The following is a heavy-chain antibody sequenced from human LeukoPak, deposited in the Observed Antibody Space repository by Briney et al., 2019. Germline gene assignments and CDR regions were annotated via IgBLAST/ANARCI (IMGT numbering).Heavy chain of an antibody. J-gene: IGHJ4*02. CDR3: ARHVPYCSSTSCPFVY. CDR2: IYYSGST. Sequence: SETLSLTCTVSGGSISSSSYYWGWIRQPPGKGLEWSGSIYYSGSTYYNPSLKRRVTVSVATSKHQFSLKPSAVTAPATAVFYCARHVPYCSSTSCPFVYWGQGTLVTVSP. D-gene: IGHD2-2*01. CDR1: GGSISSSSYY. V-gene: IGHV4-39*01.